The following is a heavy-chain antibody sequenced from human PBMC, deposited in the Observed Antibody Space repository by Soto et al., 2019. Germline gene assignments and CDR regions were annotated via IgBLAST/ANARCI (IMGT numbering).Heavy chain of an antibody. J-gene: IGHJ4*02. V-gene: IGHV4-30-4*01. D-gene: IGHD3-10*01. Sequence: QVQLQESGPGLVKPSQTLSLTCTVSGGSISSGDYYWSWIRQPPGKGLEWIGFIYYSGSTYYNPSRKSRVTTSVDTSKNQFSLKLSSVTAADTAVYYCARWWFGEFFDYWGQGTLVTVSS. CDR2: IYYSGST. CDR1: GGSISSGDYY. CDR3: ARWWFGEFFDY.